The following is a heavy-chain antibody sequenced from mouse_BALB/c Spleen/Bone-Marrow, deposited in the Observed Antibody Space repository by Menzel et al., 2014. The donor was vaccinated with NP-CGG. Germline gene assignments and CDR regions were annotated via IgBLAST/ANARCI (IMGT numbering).Heavy chain of an antibody. CDR2: IDPANGNT. D-gene: IGHD2-14*01. Sequence: VQLKQSGAELVKPGASVKLSCTASGFNIKDTYMHWVKQRPEQGLEWIGRIDPANGNTKYDPKLQGKATITADTSSNTAYLQLSSLTSEDTAVYYCARYRLGTNFHYRGRGTTLPVTS. CDR3: ARYRLGTNFHY. V-gene: IGHV14-3*02. J-gene: IGHJ2*01. CDR1: GFNIKDTY.